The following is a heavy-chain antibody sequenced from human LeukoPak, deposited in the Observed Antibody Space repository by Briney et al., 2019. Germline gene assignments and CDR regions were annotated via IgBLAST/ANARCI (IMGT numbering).Heavy chain of an antibody. Sequence: GGSLRLSCAASGFTFSSYAMHWVRQAPGKGLEWVAVIWYDGSNKYYADSVKGRFTISRDNSKNTLYLQMNSLRAEDTAVYYCARTSWSFPFDYWGQGTLVTVSS. CDR3: ARTSWSFPFDY. CDR2: IWYDGSNK. D-gene: IGHD6-13*01. J-gene: IGHJ4*02. CDR1: GFTFSSYA. V-gene: IGHV3-33*08.